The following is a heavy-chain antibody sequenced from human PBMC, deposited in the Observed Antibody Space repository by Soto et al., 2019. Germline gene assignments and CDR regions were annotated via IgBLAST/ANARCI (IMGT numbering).Heavy chain of an antibody. J-gene: IGHJ6*02. CDR3: AKDRAYYYDSSGPYYGMDV. Sequence: GGSLRLSCAASGFTFDDYAMHWVRQAPGKGLEWVSGISWNSGSIGYADSVKGRFTISRDNAKNSLYLQMNSLRAEDTALYYCAKDRAYYYDSSGPYYGMDVWGQGTTVTVSS. D-gene: IGHD3-22*01. CDR1: GFTFDDYA. V-gene: IGHV3-9*01. CDR2: ISWNSGSI.